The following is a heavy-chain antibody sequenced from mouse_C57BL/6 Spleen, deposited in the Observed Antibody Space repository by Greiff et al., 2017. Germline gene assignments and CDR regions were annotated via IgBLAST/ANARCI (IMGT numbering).Heavy chain of an antibody. V-gene: IGHV3-6*01. CDR3: ARGDYDGDAMDY. CDR1: GYSITSGYY. Sequence: VQLKESGPGLVKPSQSLSLTCSVTGYSITSGYYWNWIRQFPGNKLEWMGYISYDGSNNYNPSLKNRISITRDTSKNQFFLKLNSVTTEDTATYYCARGDYDGDAMDYWGQGTSVTVSS. D-gene: IGHD2-4*01. CDR2: ISYDGSN. J-gene: IGHJ4*01.